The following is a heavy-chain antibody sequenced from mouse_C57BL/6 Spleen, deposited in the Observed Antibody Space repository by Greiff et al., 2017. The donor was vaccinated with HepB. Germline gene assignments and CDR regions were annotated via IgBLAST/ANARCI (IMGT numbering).Heavy chain of an antibody. CDR3: TRITTVVHY. J-gene: IGHJ2*01. V-gene: IGHV14-4*01. CDR1: GFNIKDDY. CDR2: IDPENGDT. D-gene: IGHD1-1*01. Sequence: VQLKESGAELVRPGASVKLSCTASGFNIKDDYMHWVKQRPEQGLEWIGWIDPENGDTEYASKFQGKATITADTSSNTAYLQLSSLTSEDTAVYYCTRITTVVHYWGQGTTLTVSS.